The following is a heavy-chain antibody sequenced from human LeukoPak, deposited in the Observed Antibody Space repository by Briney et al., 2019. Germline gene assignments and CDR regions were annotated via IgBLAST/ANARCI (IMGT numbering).Heavy chain of an antibody. CDR2: TYYRSKWYN. V-gene: IGHV6-1*01. Sequence: SQTLSLTCAISGDSVSSNSAAWNWISQSPSRGLEWLGRTYYRSKWYNDYAVSVKSRITINPDTSKNLFSLQLTSVTTEDTAVYYCARSWSATVNWVDYWGQGTLVTVSS. CDR3: ARSWSATVNWVDY. D-gene: IGHD4-11*01. J-gene: IGHJ4*02. CDR1: GDSVSSNSAA.